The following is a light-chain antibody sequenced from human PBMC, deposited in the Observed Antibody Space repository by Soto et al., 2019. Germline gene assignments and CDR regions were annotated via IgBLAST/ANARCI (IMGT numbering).Light chain of an antibody. Sequence: EIVMTQSQATLSVSPGERVTRSCRSSQSVTRNLAWYQHKPGQSPRLLISAASSEATGLPSRFSGSGSGTDFTLTISGLQSEDAAGYYYQQYHHWAVSFGGGTQVEIK. CDR3: QQYHHWAVS. CDR1: QSVTRN. CDR2: AAS. J-gene: IGKJ4*01. V-gene: IGKV3-15*01.